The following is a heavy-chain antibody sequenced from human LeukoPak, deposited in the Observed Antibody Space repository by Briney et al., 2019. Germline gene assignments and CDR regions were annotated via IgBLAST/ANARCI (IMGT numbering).Heavy chain of an antibody. CDR2: IYYSGTT. D-gene: IGHD6-19*01. Sequence: PCLTVSLTCPVCGGSISSYYWSGVRQPPGEGREGVGYIYYSGTTDYHPSLKSRVTISVDTPKNQFPLKMRSVPAADTAVYYCARLTVAGTGDSWGQGTLVTVSS. J-gene: IGHJ4*02. CDR1: GGSISSYY. V-gene: IGHV4-59*01. CDR3: ARLTVAGTGDS.